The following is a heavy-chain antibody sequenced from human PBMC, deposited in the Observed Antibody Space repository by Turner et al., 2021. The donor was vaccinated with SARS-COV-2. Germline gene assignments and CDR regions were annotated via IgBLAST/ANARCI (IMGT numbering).Heavy chain of an antibody. CDR1: GYTFTDYH. Sequence: QVHLAQSGAEVKKPGASVKVSCKASGYTFTDYHMHWVRQAPGQGLEWVGWLNPNTGGTNYAQRFQGRVTITADASVNTAYMEMSSLTSDDTAVYYCARDSGITGVDIWSEGTLVTVSP. CDR3: ARDSGITGVDI. D-gene: IGHD1-20*01. J-gene: IGHJ4*02. CDR2: LNPNTGGT. V-gene: IGHV1-2*02.